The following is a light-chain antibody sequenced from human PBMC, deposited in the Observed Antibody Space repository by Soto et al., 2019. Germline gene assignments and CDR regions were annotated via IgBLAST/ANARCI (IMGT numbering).Light chain of an antibody. Sequence: EIVLTQSPGTLSLSPGQRATLSCRASRGISSSYLAWYQQKPGQAPRLLIYAASSRATGIPDRFSGSGSGTDFTLTISRLEPEDFAVYYCQQSASSPTFGGGTKVEIK. J-gene: IGKJ4*01. CDR2: AAS. CDR1: RGISSSY. V-gene: IGKV3-20*01. CDR3: QQSASSPT.